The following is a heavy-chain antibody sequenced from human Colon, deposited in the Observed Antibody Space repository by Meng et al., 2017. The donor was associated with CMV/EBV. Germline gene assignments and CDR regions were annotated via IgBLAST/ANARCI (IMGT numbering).Heavy chain of an antibody. CDR2: ISYNGNT. D-gene: IGHD6-19*01. Sequence: GSLRPSCNVAGGSVSSGSYYWTWIRQPPGKGLEWIGYISYNGNTNYNPSLKSRVTISVDTSRNQFSLRLTSVSAADTAMYYCARESSGWSTGIDSWGQGTLVTVSS. V-gene: IGHV4-61*01. J-gene: IGHJ4*02. CDR3: ARESSGWSTGIDS. CDR1: GGSVSSGSYY.